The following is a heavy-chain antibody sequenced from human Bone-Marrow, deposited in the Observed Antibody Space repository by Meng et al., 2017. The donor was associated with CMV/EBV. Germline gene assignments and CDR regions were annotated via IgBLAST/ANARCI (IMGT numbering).Heavy chain of an antibody. J-gene: IGHJ6*02. CDR3: ARAASDSSGWYLGYYYYYGMDV. V-gene: IGHV3-21*01. CDR2: ISSSSSYT. CDR1: GFTFSSYS. D-gene: IGHD6-19*01. Sequence: GESLKISCAASGFTFSSYSMNWVRQAPGKGLEWVSSISSSSSYTYYADSVKGRFTISRDNAKNSLYLQMNSLRAEDTAVYYCARAASDSSGWYLGYYYYYGMDVWGQGTTVTVSS.